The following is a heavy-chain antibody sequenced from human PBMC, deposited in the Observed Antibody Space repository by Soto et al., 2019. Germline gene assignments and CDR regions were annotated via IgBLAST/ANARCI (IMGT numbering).Heavy chain of an antibody. CDR3: SRFIMVGGWFDPNYYHGMDV. CDR1: GCTFSNYG. Sequence: QVQLVQSGAEVKKPGASVTVSCKTSGCTFSNYGINWVRQAPGQGLEWMGWISGYNGNTNYAQTVQGRVTMTTDTSTGTVYMELRSLKSDDTAIYHCSRFIMVGGWFDPNYYHGMDVWGQGTTVTVSS. D-gene: IGHD6-19*01. CDR2: ISGYNGNT. V-gene: IGHV1-18*01. J-gene: IGHJ6*02.